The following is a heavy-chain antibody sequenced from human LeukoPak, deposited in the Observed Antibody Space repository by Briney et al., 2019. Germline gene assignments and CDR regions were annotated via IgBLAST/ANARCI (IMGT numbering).Heavy chain of an antibody. V-gene: IGHV4-59*08. J-gene: IGHJ4*02. CDR2: TYHTATS. CDR1: GGSVSSYY. D-gene: IGHD3-22*01. Sequence: SETLSLTCTVSGGSVSSYYWGWIRQFPGKSLDFIGFTYHTATSNYNPSLKSRVSMSIDMSKNALYLNLSSVTAADTAIYYCARHSSGFYSPFFDYWGRGALVTVSS. CDR3: ARHSSGFYSPFFDY.